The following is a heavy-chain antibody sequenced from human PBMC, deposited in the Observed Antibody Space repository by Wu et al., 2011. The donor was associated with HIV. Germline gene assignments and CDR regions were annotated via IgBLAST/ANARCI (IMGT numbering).Heavy chain of an antibody. J-gene: IGHJ5*02. D-gene: IGHD2-8*02. CDR1: GFPFAKHG. CDR3: ARELFGDYRTAWNWFDP. Sequence: QGQLVQSGPEVKKPGASVKVSCKASGFPFAKHGVSWVRQAPGQGLEWIGWSTAYNGDIKYAEKFQGRVTLTTDTSTSTAYMEVRSLRSDDTAIYYCARELFGDYRTAWNWFDPWAREPWSSS. CDR2: STAYNGDI. V-gene: IGHV1-18*01.